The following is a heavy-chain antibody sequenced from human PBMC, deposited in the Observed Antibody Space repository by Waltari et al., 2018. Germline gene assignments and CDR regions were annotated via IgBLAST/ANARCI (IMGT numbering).Heavy chain of an antibody. Sequence: EVDLVECGVGLVEPGGSLRLPCGASGFTVTDCWMGWARQAPGKGPEWVANRHKDGSEKNYVDYVTGRFTISRDNAKDSVYLQMNSLRADDTAMYYCVRDHWGPDYWGQGTLVTVSS. CDR2: RHKDGSEK. CDR3: VRDHWGPDY. V-gene: IGHV3-7*01. D-gene: IGHD7-27*01. CDR1: GFTVTDCW. J-gene: IGHJ4*02.